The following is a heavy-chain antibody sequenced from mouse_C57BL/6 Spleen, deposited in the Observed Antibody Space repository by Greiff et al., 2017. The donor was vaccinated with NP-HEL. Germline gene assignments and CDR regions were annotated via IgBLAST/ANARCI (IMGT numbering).Heavy chain of an antibody. J-gene: IGHJ2*01. Sequence: QVQLQQPGAELVMPGASVKLSCKASGYTFTSYWMHWVKQRPGQGLEWIGEIDPSDSYTNYNQKFKGKSTLTVDKSSSTAYMQLSSLTSEDSAVYYCAREGLGRYYFDYWGQGTTLTVSS. CDR3: AREGLGRYYFDY. D-gene: IGHD3-3*01. CDR1: GYTFTSYW. CDR2: IDPSDSYT. V-gene: IGHV1-69*01.